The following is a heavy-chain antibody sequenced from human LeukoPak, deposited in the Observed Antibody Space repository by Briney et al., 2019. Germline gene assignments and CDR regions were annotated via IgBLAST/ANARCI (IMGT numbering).Heavy chain of an antibody. V-gene: IGHV3-7*01. CDR2: IRQDGGEK. J-gene: IGHJ4*02. CDR1: GFTFSNFW. CDR3: STALNN. D-gene: IGHD2-15*01. Sequence: GGSLRLSCAGSGFTFSNFWMDWVRQAPGKGLEWVANIRQDGGEKYYVDSVKGRFTISRDNAENSMYLQMDSLRAEDTAVYYCSTALNNWGQGTLVTVSS.